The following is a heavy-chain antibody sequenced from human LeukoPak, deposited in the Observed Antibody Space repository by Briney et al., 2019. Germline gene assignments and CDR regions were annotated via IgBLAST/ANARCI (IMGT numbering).Heavy chain of an antibody. CDR1: GGSFSGYY. Sequence: SETLSLTCAVYGGSFSGYYWSWICQPPGKGLEWIGEINHSGSTNYNPSLKSRVTISVDTSKNQFSLKLSSVTAADTAVYYCARGGHDGWFDPWGQGTLVTVSS. V-gene: IGHV4-34*01. CDR3: ARGGHDGWFDP. J-gene: IGHJ5*02. D-gene: IGHD1-1*01. CDR2: INHSGST.